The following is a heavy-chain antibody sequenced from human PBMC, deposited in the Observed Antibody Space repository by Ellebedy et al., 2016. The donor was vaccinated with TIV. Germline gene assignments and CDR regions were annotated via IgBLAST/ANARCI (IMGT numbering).Heavy chain of an antibody. D-gene: IGHD3-16*01. J-gene: IGHJ5*02. Sequence: GESLKISCAASGFSFSTYEMSWVRQAPGKGLEWVSYISSSSNIKYYADSVKGRFTISRDNAKNSLYLQMNSLRAEDTAVYYCAGGPLQNWFDPWGQGTLVTVSS. CDR1: GFSFSTYE. CDR3: AGGPLQNWFDP. V-gene: IGHV3-48*03. CDR2: ISSSSNIK.